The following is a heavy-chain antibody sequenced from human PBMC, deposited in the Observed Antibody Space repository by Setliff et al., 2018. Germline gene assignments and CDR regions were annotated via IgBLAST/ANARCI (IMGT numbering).Heavy chain of an antibody. Sequence: PSETLSLTCSVYGESFSNNYWSWIRQPPGKGLEWIGESNHSGSTSYNPSLKSRLTMSVDTSKNQFSLKLGSVTAADTAVYYCARERYFDWFFEDWGHGTLVTVS. V-gene: IGHV4-34*01. CDR1: GESFSNNY. CDR3: ARERYFDWFFED. D-gene: IGHD3-9*01. J-gene: IGHJ4*01. CDR2: SNHSGST.